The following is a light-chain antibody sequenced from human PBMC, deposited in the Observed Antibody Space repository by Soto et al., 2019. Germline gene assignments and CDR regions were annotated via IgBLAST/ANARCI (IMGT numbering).Light chain of an antibody. CDR3: QQYYSTPLT. J-gene: IGKJ4*01. CDR1: QSVLSSSNNKNY. V-gene: IGKV4-1*01. Sequence: DIVMTQSPDSLAVSLGERATINCKSSQSVLSSSNNKNYLAWYQRKPGQPPNLLIYWASTRESGVPDRFSGSGSGTDFTLTISSLQAEDVAVYYCQQYYSTPLTFGGGTKVEIK. CDR2: WAS.